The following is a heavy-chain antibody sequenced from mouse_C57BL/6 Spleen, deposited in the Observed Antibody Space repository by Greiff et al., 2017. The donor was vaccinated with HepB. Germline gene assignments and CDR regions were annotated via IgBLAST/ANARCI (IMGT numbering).Heavy chain of an antibody. CDR1: GFTFSSYA. V-gene: IGHV5-4*03. Sequence: EVKLVESGGGLVKPGGSLKLSCAASGFTFSSYAMSWVRQTPEKRLEWVATISDGGSYTYYPDNVKGRFTISRDNAKNNLYLQMSHLKSEDTAMYYCARLVAPFDYWGQGTTLTVSS. D-gene: IGHD1-1*01. J-gene: IGHJ2*01. CDR2: ISDGGSYT. CDR3: ARLVAPFDY.